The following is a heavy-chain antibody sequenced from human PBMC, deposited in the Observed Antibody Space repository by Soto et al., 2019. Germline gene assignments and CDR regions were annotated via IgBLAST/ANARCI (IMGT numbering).Heavy chain of an antibody. D-gene: IGHD2-15*01. CDR1: GYTFTNYG. V-gene: IGHV1-18*01. CDR3: ARVQEKWSKFFDF. CDR2: INTYNGNT. Sequence: ASVKVSCKASGYTFTNYGISRVRQAPGQGLEWMGWINTYNGNTNYAQRLQGRVSMTTDTFMSTAYVEVRSLRSDDTAVYYCARVQEKWSKFFDFWGQGSLVTVSS. J-gene: IGHJ4*02.